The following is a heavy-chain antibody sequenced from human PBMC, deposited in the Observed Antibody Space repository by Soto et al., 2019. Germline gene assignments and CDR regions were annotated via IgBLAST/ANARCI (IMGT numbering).Heavy chain of an antibody. J-gene: IGHJ4*02. D-gene: IGHD6-19*01. CDR3: TRDGGRSFSSGWYYLDY. CDR1: GYTFTSYY. Sequence: QVQLVQSGAEVKKPGASVKVSCKASGYTFTSYYMHWVRQAPGLGLEWMGIINPSGGSTRYAQKFQRRVTMTRDTATTIVYTELSSTISVDTAVYYCTRDGGRSFSSGWYYLDYLVQGTLVTVSS. V-gene: IGHV1-46*01. CDR2: INPSGGST.